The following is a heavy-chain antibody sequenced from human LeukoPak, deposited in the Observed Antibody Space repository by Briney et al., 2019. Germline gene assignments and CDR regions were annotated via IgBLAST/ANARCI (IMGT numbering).Heavy chain of an antibody. CDR3: ARGSDGYNSLDFDY. CDR2: IYYSGST. CDR1: GGSISSYY. V-gene: IGHV4-59*01. Sequence: SETLSLTCTVSGGSISSYYWSWIRQPPGKGLEWIGYIYYSGSTNYNPSLKSRVTISVDTSKNQSSLKLSSVTAADTAVYYCARGSDGYNSLDFDYWGQGTLVTVSS. D-gene: IGHD5-24*01. J-gene: IGHJ4*02.